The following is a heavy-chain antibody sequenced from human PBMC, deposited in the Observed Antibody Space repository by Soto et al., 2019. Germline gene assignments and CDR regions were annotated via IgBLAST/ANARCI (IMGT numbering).Heavy chain of an antibody. CDR1: CGSISSGDYY. D-gene: IGHD3-10*01. CDR3: ARGRIEAYYYGSGSYYKD. J-gene: IGHJ1*01. Sequence: ASVTLSLTCTVPCGSISSGDYYWGWIRPPPGEGLEWIGYVYYSGSTYYNPSLKSRVTISVDTSKNQFSLKLSSVTAADTAVYYCARGRIEAYYYGSGSYYKDWGQGTLVTVSS. CDR2: VYYSGST. V-gene: IGHV4-30-4*01.